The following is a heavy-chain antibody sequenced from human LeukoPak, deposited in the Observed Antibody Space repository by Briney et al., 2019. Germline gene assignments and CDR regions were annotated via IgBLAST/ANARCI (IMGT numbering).Heavy chain of an antibody. CDR2: ITNDGSST. J-gene: IGHJ4*02. V-gene: IGHV3-74*01. CDR3: ARGSPTVPDF. D-gene: IGHD4-17*01. CDR1: GFTFSSYW. Sequence: GGSLRLSCAASGFTFSSYWMHWVRQAPGKGLVWVSRITNDGSSTSSADSVRGRFTISRDNAKSTLYLQMNSLRAEDTALYYCARGSPTVPDFWGQGTLVTVSS.